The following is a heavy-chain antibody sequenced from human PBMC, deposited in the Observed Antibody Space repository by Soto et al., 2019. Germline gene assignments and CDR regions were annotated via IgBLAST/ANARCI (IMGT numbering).Heavy chain of an antibody. V-gene: IGHV3-30-3*01. J-gene: IGHJ4*02. CDR1: GFTFSSYA. D-gene: IGHD3-22*01. Sequence: QVQLVESGGGVVQPGRSLRLSCAASGFTFSSYAMHWVRQAPGKGLEWVAVISYDGSNKYYADSVKGRFTISRDNSKNTLDLQMNSLRAEDTAVYYCASIPYPYDSSGYYPPNFDYWGQGTLVTVSS. CDR2: ISYDGSNK. CDR3: ASIPYPYDSSGYYPPNFDY.